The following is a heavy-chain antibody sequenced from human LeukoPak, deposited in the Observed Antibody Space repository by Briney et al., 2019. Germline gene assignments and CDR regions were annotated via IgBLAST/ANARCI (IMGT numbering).Heavy chain of an antibody. CDR1: GFTFSSYS. CDR2: ISSSSSYI. Sequence: GGSLRLSCAASGFTFSSYSMNWVRQAPGKGLEWVSSISSSSSYIYYADSVKGRFTISRDNAKNSLYLQMNSLRAEDTAVYYCASKRGYSNGYAFDIWGQGTMVTVSS. J-gene: IGHJ3*02. D-gene: IGHD5-18*01. CDR3: ASKRGYSNGYAFDI. V-gene: IGHV3-21*01.